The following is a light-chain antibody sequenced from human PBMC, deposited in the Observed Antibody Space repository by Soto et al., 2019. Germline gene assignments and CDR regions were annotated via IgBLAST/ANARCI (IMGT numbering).Light chain of an antibody. CDR3: QQYNNWPWT. Sequence: ETVMTQSPATLSVSPGERVTLYCRASQSFSSNLAWFQQKPGQAPALLIYAASTRDTGIPARFSGSRSGTEFTLTISSLQSEDFAVYYCQQYNNWPWTFGQGTKVEIK. J-gene: IGKJ1*01. CDR2: AAS. CDR1: QSFSSN. V-gene: IGKV3-15*01.